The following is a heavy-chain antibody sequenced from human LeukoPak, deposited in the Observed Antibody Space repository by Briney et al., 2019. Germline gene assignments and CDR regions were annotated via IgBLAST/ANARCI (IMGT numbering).Heavy chain of an antibody. CDR1: GFTFSSYA. CDR2: ISGSGGST. V-gene: IGHV3-23*01. J-gene: IGHJ6*02. CDR3: AKDELVRGVNGMDV. Sequence: PGGSLRLSCAASGFTFSSYAMSWVRQAPGKGLEWVSAISGSGGSTYYADFVKGRFTISRDNSKNTLYLQMNSLRAEDTAVYYCAKDELVRGVNGMDVWGQGTTVTVSS. D-gene: IGHD3-10*01.